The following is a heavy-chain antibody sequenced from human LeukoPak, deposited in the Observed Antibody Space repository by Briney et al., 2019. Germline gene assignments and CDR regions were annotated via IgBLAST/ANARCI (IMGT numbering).Heavy chain of an antibody. J-gene: IGHJ6*02. CDR2: IIPMLAMT. CDR3: AREGGTKYYGMDV. V-gene: IGHV1-69*04. CDR1: GGTSSNYA. D-gene: IGHD2-15*01. Sequence: SVKVSCKASGGTSSNYALSWVRQAPGQGLEWMGRIIPMLAMTTYAQKFQGRDTITADKSTRTAYMELSSLTSEDTAVYYCAREGGTKYYGMDVWGQGTTVTVSS.